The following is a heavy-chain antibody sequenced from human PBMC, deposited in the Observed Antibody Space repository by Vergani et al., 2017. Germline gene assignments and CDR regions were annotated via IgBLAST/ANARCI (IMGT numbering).Heavy chain of an antibody. V-gene: IGHV4-4*02. CDR1: GGSISSSNW. J-gene: IGHJ5*02. CDR2: IYHSGST. Sequence: QVQLQESGPGLVKPSGTLSLTCAVSGGSISSSNWWSWVRQPPGEGLEWIGEIYHSGSTNYNPSLKSRVTISVDKSKNQFSLKLSFVTAADTAVYYCARAIKYYYDSSGYNNWFDPWGEGTLVTVSA. CDR3: ARAIKYYYDSSGYNNWFDP. D-gene: IGHD3-22*01.